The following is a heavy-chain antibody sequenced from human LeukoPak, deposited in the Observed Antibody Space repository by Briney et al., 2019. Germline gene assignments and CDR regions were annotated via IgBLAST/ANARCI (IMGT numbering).Heavy chain of an antibody. V-gene: IGHV3-11*04. D-gene: IGHD5-12*01. CDR2: ISSSGNTI. CDR3: ARDLRGYSGYVHFDY. J-gene: IGHJ4*02. Sequence: GGSLRLSCAASGFTFSDYYMSWIRQAPGKGLEWVSYISSSGNTIYYADSVKGRFTISRDNAKNSLYLQMNSLRAEDTAVYYCARDLRGYSGYVHFDYWGQGTLVTVSS. CDR1: GFTFSDYY.